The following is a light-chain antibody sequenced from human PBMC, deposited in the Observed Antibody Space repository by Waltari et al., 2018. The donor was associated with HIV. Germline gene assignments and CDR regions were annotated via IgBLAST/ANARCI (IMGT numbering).Light chain of an antibody. CDR3: QQYARSPWT. CDR2: GAS. V-gene: IGKV3-20*01. J-gene: IGKJ1*01. CDR1: QSVSSSY. Sequence: EIVLTQSPGTLSLSPGERATLSCRASQSVSSSYLAWYQQKPGQAPRLLIYGASSRATGIPDRFSGSGSGTDFTLTIGTLEPEDFAVYYCQQYARSPWTFGQGTKVEIK.